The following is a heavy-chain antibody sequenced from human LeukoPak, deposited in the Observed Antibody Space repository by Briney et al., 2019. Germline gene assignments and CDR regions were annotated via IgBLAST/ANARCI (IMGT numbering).Heavy chain of an antibody. CDR1: GGSISSSNW. D-gene: IGHD3-16*01. CDR3: ARDRLMITFGGAEDYYFDY. CDR2: IYHSGST. Sequence: PSETLSLTCAVSGGSISSSNWWSWVRQPPGKGLERIGEIYHSGSTNYNPSLKSRVTISVDKSKNQFSLKLSSVTAADTAVYYCARDRLMITFGGAEDYYFDYWGQGTLVTVSS. V-gene: IGHV4-4*02. J-gene: IGHJ4*02.